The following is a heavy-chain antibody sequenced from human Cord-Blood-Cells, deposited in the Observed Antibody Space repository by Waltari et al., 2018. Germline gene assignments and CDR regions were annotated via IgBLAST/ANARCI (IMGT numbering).Heavy chain of an antibody. J-gene: IGHJ6*02. Sequence: EVQLVESGGGLVQPGGSLRLSCAASGFTFSRYWMHWVRQAPGKGLVWVSRINSDGSSTSYADSVKGRFTISRDNAKNTLYLQMNSLRAEDTAVYYCAREAVTTYYYYGMDVWGQGTTVTVSS. CDR1: GFTFSRYW. CDR2: INSDGSST. V-gene: IGHV3-74*01. D-gene: IGHD4-17*01. CDR3: AREAVTTYYYYGMDV.